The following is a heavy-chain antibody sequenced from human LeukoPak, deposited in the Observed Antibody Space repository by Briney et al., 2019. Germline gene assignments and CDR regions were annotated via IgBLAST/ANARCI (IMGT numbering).Heavy chain of an antibody. CDR2: IYHSGGT. D-gene: IGHD5-18*01. CDR3: AREVYSYGLAGLYYFDY. V-gene: IGHV4-59*01. CDR1: GGSISSYY. Sequence: SETLSLTCTVSGGSISSYYWSWIRQAPGKGLEWIGYIYHSGGTNYNPSLKNRVTISVDTSKKQFSLRLSSVTAADTAVYYCAREVYSYGLAGLYYFDYWGQGTLVTVSS. J-gene: IGHJ4*02.